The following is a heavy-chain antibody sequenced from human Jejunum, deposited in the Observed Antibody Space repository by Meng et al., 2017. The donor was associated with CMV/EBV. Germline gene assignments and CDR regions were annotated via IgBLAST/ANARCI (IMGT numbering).Heavy chain of an antibody. Sequence: SYWMHWVRQAPGKGLVWVSRISGDGSSTYYADSVKGRFTISRDNSRDTLYLQLNSLRSDDSALYYCAKDQGRGVGSFYYFHGLDVWGQGTTVTVSS. D-gene: IGHD1-26*01. CDR3: AKDQGRGVGSFYYFHGLDV. CDR1: SYW. V-gene: IGHV3-74*01. CDR2: ISGDGSST. J-gene: IGHJ6*02.